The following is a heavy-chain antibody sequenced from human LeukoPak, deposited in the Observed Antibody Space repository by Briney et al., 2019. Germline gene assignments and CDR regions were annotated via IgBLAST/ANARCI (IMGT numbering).Heavy chain of an antibody. V-gene: IGHV1-69*06. CDR3: ARGLLALKTFDI. J-gene: IGHJ3*02. CDR2: IIPIFGTA. Sequence: SVKVSCKASGGTFSSYAISWVRQAPGQGLEWMGGIIPIFGTANYAQKFQGRVTITADKSTSTAYMELSSLRSEDTAVYYCARGLLALKTFDIWGQGTMVTVSS. CDR1: GGTFSSYA.